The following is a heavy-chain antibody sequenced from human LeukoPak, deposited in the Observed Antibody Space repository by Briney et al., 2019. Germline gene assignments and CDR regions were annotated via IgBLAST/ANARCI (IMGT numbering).Heavy chain of an antibody. Sequence: GRSLRLSCAASGFTFSSYAMHWVRQAPGKGLEWVAVISYDGSNKYYADSVKGRFTISRDNSKNTLYLQMNSLRAEDTAVYYCARDGRMGDGDEFDYWGQGTLVTVSS. V-gene: IGHV3-30-3*01. D-gene: IGHD2-21*02. CDR1: GFTFSSYA. J-gene: IGHJ4*01. CDR2: ISYDGSNK. CDR3: ARDGRMGDGDEFDY.